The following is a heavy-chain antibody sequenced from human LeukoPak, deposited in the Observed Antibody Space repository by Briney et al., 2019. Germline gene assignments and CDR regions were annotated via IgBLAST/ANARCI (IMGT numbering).Heavy chain of an antibody. CDR1: GYTFTGYY. J-gene: IGHJ4*02. D-gene: IGHD3-10*01. V-gene: IGHV1-2*02. CDR2: INPNSGGT. CDR3: ARSPPNYYGTSGYFDY. Sequence: GASVKVSCKASGYTFTGYYMHWVRQAPGQGLEWMGWINPNSGGTNYAQKFQGRVTMTRDTSISTAYMELSRLRSDDTAVYYCARSPPNYYGTSGYFDYWGQGTLATVSS.